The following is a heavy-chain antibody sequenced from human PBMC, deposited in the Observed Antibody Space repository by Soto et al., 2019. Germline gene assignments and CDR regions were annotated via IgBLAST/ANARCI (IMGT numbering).Heavy chain of an antibody. Sequence: NPSETLSLTCTVSGGSISSGDYYWSWIRQPPGKGLEWIGYIYYSGSTYYNPSLKSRVTISVDTSKNQFSLKLSSVTAADTAVYYCARVYCSGNSCYSVVWFDPWGQGTLVTVSS. CDR1: GGSISSGDYY. V-gene: IGHV4-30-4*01. J-gene: IGHJ5*02. D-gene: IGHD2-15*01. CDR2: IYYSGST. CDR3: ARVYCSGNSCYSVVWFDP.